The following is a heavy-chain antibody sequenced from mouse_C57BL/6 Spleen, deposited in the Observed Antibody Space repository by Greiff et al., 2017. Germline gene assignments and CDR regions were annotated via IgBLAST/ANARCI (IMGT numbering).Heavy chain of an antibody. Sequence: QVQLQQPGAELVRPGSSVKLSCKASGYTFTSYWMDWVKQRPGQGLEWIGNIYPSDSETHYNQKFKDKATLTVDKSSSTAYMQLSSQTSEDSAVYYCARGLDYYGSSSYFDYWGKGTTLTVSS. CDR3: ARGLDYYGSSSYFDY. D-gene: IGHD1-1*01. CDR2: IYPSDSET. J-gene: IGHJ2*01. CDR1: GYTFTSYW. V-gene: IGHV1-61*01.